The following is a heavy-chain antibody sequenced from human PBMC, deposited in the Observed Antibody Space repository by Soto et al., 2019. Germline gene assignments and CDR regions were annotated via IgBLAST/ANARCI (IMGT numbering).Heavy chain of an antibody. CDR3: ARGYCSGGSCTDYYYYYMDV. D-gene: IGHD2-15*01. CDR1: GYTFTSYY. CDR2: INPSGGST. J-gene: IGHJ6*03. V-gene: IGHV1-46*01. Sequence: ASVKVSCKASGYTFTSYYMHWVRQAPGQGLEWMGIINPSGGSTSYAQKFQGRVTMTRDTSTSTVYMELSSLRSEDTAVYCCARGYCSGGSCTDYYYYYMDVWGKGTTVTVSS.